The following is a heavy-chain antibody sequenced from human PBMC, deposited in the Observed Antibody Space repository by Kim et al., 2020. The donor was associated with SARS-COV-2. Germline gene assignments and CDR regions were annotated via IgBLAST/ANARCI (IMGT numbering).Heavy chain of an antibody. Sequence: GLPGRFVFSLDTSVSTAYLQLSSLKAEDTAVYYCARYYYDSSGYSYFDYWGQGTLVTVSS. J-gene: IGHJ4*02. CDR3: ARYYYDSSGYSYFDY. V-gene: IGHV7-4-1*02. D-gene: IGHD3-22*01.